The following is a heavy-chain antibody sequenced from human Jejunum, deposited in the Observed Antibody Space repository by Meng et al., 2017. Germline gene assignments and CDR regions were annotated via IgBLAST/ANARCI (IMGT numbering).Heavy chain of an antibody. D-gene: IGHD3-22*01. J-gene: IGHJ4*02. CDR3: AKHGGYYQHY. V-gene: IGHV4-4*02. CDR2: IDHRGSP. Sequence: QLQLQGSGPGLVKPSGTLSLTCTVSGESITTHTYWSWVRQSPEKGLEWIGQIDHRGSPYYNPSLKSRVTMSVDKSKSQVSLQLTSVTAADTAVYYCAKHGGYYQHYWGQGTLVTVSS. CDR1: GESITTHTY.